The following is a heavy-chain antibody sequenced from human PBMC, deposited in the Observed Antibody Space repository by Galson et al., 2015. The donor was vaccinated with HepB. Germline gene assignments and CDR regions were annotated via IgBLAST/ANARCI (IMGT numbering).Heavy chain of an antibody. CDR3: ARGNKWLSAFDI. D-gene: IGHD6-19*01. CDR1: GFPFSSYE. Sequence: SLRLSCAASGFPFSSYEMNWVRQAPGKGLEWVSYITSSGSRGSIIYYADSVKGRFTISRDNAKNSLYLQMNSLRAEDTAVYYCARGNKWLSAFDIWGQGTMVTVSS. CDR2: ITSSGSRGSII. J-gene: IGHJ3*02. V-gene: IGHV3-48*03.